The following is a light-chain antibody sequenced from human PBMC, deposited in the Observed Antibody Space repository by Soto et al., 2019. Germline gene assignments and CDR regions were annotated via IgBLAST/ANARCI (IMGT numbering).Light chain of an antibody. J-gene: IGLJ3*02. Sequence: QSVLTQPPSVSGAPGQRVTISCTGSRSNIGAGYGVNWYQQLPGTAPRLLMYGNNNRPSGVPDRFSGSNSGTSASLAITGLQAEDEADYYCQSYDSSLTSWVFGGGTKVTVL. CDR1: RSNIGAGYG. CDR2: GNN. CDR3: QSYDSSLTSWV. V-gene: IGLV1-40*01.